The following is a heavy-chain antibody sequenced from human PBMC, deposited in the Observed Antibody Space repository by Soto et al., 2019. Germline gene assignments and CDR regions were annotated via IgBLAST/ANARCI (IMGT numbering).Heavy chain of an antibody. CDR1: GGSISSYY. J-gene: IGHJ5*02. D-gene: IGHD3-10*01. CDR3: ARDARSMVRGVITKEPNWFDP. CDR2: IYTSGST. V-gene: IGHV4-4*07. Sequence: NPSETLSLTCTVSGGSISSYYWSWIRHPAGKGLEWIGRIYTSGSTNYNPSLKSRVTMSVDTSKNQFSLKLSSVTAADTAVYYCARDARSMVRGVITKEPNWFDPWGQGTLVTVSS.